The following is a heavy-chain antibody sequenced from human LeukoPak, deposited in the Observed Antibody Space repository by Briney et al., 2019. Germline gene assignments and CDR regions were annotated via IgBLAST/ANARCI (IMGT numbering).Heavy chain of an antibody. J-gene: IGHJ4*02. D-gene: IGHD3-3*01. CDR3: ASMDFWSGYPFDY. V-gene: IGHV3-11*01. CDR1: GFTFSDYY. CDR2: ISSSGSTI. Sequence: GGSLRLSCAASGFTFSDYYVSWIRQAPGKGLEWVSYISSSGSTIYYADSVKGRFTISRDNAKNSLYLQMNSLRAEDTAVYYCASMDFWSGYPFDYWGQGTLVTVSS.